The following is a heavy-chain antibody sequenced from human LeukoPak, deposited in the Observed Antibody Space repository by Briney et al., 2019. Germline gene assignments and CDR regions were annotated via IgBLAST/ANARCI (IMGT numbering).Heavy chain of an antibody. CDR3: ARGSPHEWELLSV. Sequence: SETLSLTCAVYGGSLSGYYWTWIRQPPGKGLEWIGETDRGGSTDCKSSLRSRVTISVDTSKNQFSLKLSSVTAADTAVYYCARGSPHEWELLSVWGQGTLVTVSS. CDR2: TDRGGST. D-gene: IGHD1-26*01. CDR1: GGSLSGYY. V-gene: IGHV4-34*01. J-gene: IGHJ4*02.